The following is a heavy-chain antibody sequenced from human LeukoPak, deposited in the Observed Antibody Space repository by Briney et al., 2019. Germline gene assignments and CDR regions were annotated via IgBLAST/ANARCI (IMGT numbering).Heavy chain of an antibody. V-gene: IGHV3-7*05. CDR2: IYQDGYEK. Sequence: GGALRLSCVSCVFTFRSYLMSWVRQARGKGLEWVANIYQDGYEKYYVDSLRGGFTISRDKAKNSLSLQMNSLRAEDTAVYYCARYYYGSGSYYYEIYFDYWGQGTLVTVSS. CDR1: VFTFRSYL. J-gene: IGHJ4*02. CDR3: ARYYYGSGSYYYEIYFDY. D-gene: IGHD3-10*01.